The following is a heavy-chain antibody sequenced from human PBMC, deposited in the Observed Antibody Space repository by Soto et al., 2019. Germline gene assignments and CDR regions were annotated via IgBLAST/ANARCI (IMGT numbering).Heavy chain of an antibody. CDR3: ARRGYSYDYNY. CDR1: GVSISSGPYF. V-gene: IGHV4-31*03. J-gene: IGHJ4*02. Sequence: SETLSLTCTVSGVSISSGPYFWTWIRQHPGKGLEWIGYIYYSGSTYYNPSLKSRVFIPMDTSKNQFSLKLTSVTAADTAVYFCARRGYSYDYNYWGQGSLVTVSS. D-gene: IGHD5-18*01. CDR2: IYYSGST.